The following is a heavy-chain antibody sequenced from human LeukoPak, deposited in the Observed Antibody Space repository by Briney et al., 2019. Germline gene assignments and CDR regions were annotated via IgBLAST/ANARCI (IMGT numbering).Heavy chain of an antibody. CDR3: VRGSAATMNAFDM. D-gene: IGHD5-24*01. Sequence: QTLSLTCVISGDSVSSTSAAWSWIRQSPSRGLEWLGRTFYRTKWYNEYVTSVRSRITINPDTSKNQFSLQLNSVTPADTAVYYCVRGSAATMNAFDMWGQGTMVTVSS. CDR2: TFYRTKWYN. V-gene: IGHV6-1*01. J-gene: IGHJ3*02. CDR1: GDSVSSTSAA.